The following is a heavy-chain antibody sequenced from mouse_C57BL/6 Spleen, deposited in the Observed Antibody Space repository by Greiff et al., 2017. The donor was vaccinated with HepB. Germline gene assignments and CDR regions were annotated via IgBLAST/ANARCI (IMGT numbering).Heavy chain of an antibody. Sequence: DVKLQESGPGLVKPSQSLSLTCSVTGYSITSGYYWNWIRQFPGNKLEWMGYISYDGSNNYNPSLKNRISITRDTSKNQFFLKLNSVTTEDTATYYCARAAPYYGSSYGYFDVWGTGTTVTVSS. CDR2: ISYDGSN. V-gene: IGHV3-6*01. D-gene: IGHD1-1*01. CDR3: ARAAPYYGSSYGYFDV. J-gene: IGHJ1*03. CDR1: GYSITSGYY.